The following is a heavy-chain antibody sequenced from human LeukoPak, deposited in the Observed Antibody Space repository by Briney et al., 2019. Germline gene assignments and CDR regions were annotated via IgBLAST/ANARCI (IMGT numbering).Heavy chain of an antibody. V-gene: IGHV3-48*04. D-gene: IGHD2-2*01. CDR2: ISSSGSTI. Sequence: GESLRLSCAASGFTFSSYWMSWVRQAPGKGLEWVSYISSSGSTIYYADSVKGRFTISRDNAKNSLYLQMNSLRAEDTAVYYCARETDSTLFDYWGQGTLVTVSS. CDR1: GFTFSSYW. J-gene: IGHJ4*02. CDR3: ARETDSTLFDY.